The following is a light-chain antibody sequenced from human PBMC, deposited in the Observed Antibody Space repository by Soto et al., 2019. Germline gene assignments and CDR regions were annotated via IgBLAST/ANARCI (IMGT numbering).Light chain of an antibody. Sequence: EIVLTQSPGTLSLSPGERATLSCRASQSVSSDYLAWYQQRPGQAPRLLIYGASSRATGIPDRFSGSGSGTDFTLTISRLEPGDFAVYYCQQYISSQYTFGQGTKLEIK. CDR2: GAS. V-gene: IGKV3-20*01. CDR3: QQYISSQYT. J-gene: IGKJ2*01. CDR1: QSVSSDY.